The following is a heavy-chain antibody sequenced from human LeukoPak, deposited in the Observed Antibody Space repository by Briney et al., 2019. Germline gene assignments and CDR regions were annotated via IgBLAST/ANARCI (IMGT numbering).Heavy chain of an antibody. CDR1: GFTFSSYG. CDR2: IRYDGSNK. Sequence: PGGSLRLSCAASGFTFSSYGMHWVRQAPGKGLKWVTFIRYDGSNKYYADSVKGRFTISRDNSKNTLYLQMNSLRAEDTAVYYCAKDRPIAAAGTLDYWGQGTLVTVSS. V-gene: IGHV3-30*02. CDR3: AKDRPIAAAGTLDY. J-gene: IGHJ4*02. D-gene: IGHD6-13*01.